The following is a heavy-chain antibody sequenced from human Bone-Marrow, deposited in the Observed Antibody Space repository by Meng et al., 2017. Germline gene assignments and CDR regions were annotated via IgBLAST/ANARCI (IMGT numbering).Heavy chain of an antibody. CDR2: IKQDGSVK. CDR3: ARDVGGTYGFDY. Sequence: ETLSLTCAASGFSFSSYWMSWVRQAPGKGLEWVANIKQDGSVKHYVDSVKGRSTISRDNAQNSLYLQMNSLRAEDTAVYYCARDVGGTYGFDYWGQGTVVTVSS. V-gene: IGHV3-7*01. J-gene: IGHJ4*02. CDR1: GFSFSSYW. D-gene: IGHD2-15*01.